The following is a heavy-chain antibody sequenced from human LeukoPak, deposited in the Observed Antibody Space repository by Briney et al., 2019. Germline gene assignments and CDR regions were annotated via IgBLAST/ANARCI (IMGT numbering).Heavy chain of an antibody. V-gene: IGHV3-30*02. J-gene: IGHJ4*02. CDR3: ARISSSWYGAVLDY. Sequence: GGSLRLSCAASGFTFSSYGMHWVRQAPGKGLEWVAFIRYDGSNKYYADSVKGRFTISRDNAKNSLYLQMNSLRAEDTALYYCARISSSWYGAVLDYWGQGTLVTVSS. CDR2: IRYDGSNK. CDR1: GFTFSSYG. D-gene: IGHD6-13*01.